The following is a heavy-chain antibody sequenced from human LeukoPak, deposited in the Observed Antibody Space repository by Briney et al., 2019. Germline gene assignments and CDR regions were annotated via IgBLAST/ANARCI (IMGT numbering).Heavy chain of an antibody. V-gene: IGHV3-23*01. CDR3: AKYFASGSYYKLPH. CDR1: GFTFSDYW. CDR2: ISGSGAYT. J-gene: IGHJ1*01. Sequence: GGSLRLSCSASGFTFSDYWMMWVRQAPGKGLEWVSTISGSGAYTYYADSVKGRFTISRDNYKNTLYMQMNSLRAEDTAVYYCAKYFASGSYYKLPHWGQGTLVTVSS. D-gene: IGHD3-10*01.